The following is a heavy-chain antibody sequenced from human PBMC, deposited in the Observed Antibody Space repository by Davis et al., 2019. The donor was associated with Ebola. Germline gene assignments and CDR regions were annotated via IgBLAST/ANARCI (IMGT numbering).Heavy chain of an antibody. D-gene: IGHD4-11*01. CDR1: GYTFTSYG. CDR3: ARDGLPSNYPSYYYYGMDV. V-gene: IGHV1-18*01. J-gene: IGHJ6*02. Sequence: AASVKVSCKASGYTFTSYGISWVRQAPGQGLEWMGWISAYNGNTNYTQKLQGRVTMTTDTSTSTVYMELSSLRSEDTAVYYCARDGLPSNYPSYYYYGMDVWGQGTTVTVSS. CDR2: ISAYNGNT.